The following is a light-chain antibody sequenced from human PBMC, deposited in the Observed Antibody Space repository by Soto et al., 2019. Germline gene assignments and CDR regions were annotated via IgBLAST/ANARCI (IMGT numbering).Light chain of an antibody. V-gene: IGLV2-23*02. CDR2: EVV. Sequence: QSVLTQPASVSGSPGQSITISSTGSSSDVGTYNLVSWYQHHPGKAPKLMISEVVKRPSGVSNRFSGSKSGNTASLTISGLQAEDEADYYCCSYAGSSMFVFGGGTKVTVL. J-gene: IGLJ2*01. CDR1: SSDVGTYNL. CDR3: CSYAGSSMFV.